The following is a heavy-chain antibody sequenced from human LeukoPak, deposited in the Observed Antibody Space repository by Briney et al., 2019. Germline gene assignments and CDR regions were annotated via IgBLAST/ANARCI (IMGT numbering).Heavy chain of an antibody. Sequence: GGSLRLSCAASGFTFSSYAMCWVRQAPGKGLEWVSAMSGSGGSTYYADSVKGRFTISRDNSKNTLYLQMNSLRAEDAAVYYCAKDRADAAAHYGMDVWGKGTTVTVSS. CDR2: MSGSGGST. J-gene: IGHJ6*04. CDR1: GFTFSSYA. D-gene: IGHD2-2*01. CDR3: AKDRADAAAHYGMDV. V-gene: IGHV3-23*01.